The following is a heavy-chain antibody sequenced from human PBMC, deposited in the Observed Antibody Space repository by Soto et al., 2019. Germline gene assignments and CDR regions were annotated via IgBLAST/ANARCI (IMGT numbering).Heavy chain of an antibody. CDR3: ARGRGYSYGLDP. D-gene: IGHD5-18*01. CDR1: GGSISSSSYY. J-gene: IGHJ5*02. V-gene: IGHV4-39*07. Sequence: PSETLSLTCTVSGGSISSSSYYWGWIRQPPGKGLEWIGSIYYSGSTYYNPSLKSRVAISLDTSKNQFSLSLSSVTAADTAVYYCARGRGYSYGLDPWGQGTLVTVS. CDR2: IYYSGST.